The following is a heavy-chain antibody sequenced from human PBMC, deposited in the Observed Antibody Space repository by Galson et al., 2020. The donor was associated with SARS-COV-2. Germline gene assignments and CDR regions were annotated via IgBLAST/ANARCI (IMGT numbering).Heavy chain of an antibody. V-gene: IGHV4-39*01. CDR2: IYYSGST. CDR3: ATPEGPTSGLSYYDYVWGSYRRSGHFDY. Sequence: SETLSLTCTVSGGSISSSSYYWGWIRQPPGKGLEWIGSIYYSGSTYYNPSLKSRVTISVDTSKNQFSLKLSSVTAADTAVYYCATPEGPTSGLSYYDYVWGSYRRSGHFDYWGQGTLVTVSS. J-gene: IGHJ4*02. D-gene: IGHD3-16*02. CDR1: GGSISSSSYY.